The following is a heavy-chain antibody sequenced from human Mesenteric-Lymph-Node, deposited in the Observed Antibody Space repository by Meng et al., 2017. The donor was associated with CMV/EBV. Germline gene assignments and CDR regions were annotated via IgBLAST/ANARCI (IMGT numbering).Heavy chain of an antibody. CDR3: ARAPLRITIFGVVAPGGYNWFDP. D-gene: IGHD3-3*01. V-gene: IGHV3-7*04. CDR1: GFTFSSYW. Sequence: GGSLRLSCAASGFTFSSYWMSWVRQAPGKGLEWVANIKQDGSEKYYVDSVKGRFTISRDNAKNSLYLQMNSLRAEDTAVYYCARAPLRITIFGVVAPGGYNWFDPWGQGTLVTVSS. J-gene: IGHJ5*02. CDR2: IKQDGSEK.